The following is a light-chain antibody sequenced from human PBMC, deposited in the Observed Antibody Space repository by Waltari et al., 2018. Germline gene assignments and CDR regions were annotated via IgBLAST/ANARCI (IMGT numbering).Light chain of an antibody. V-gene: IGLV2-18*02. J-gene: IGLJ2*01. CDR1: SSDIGSYNF. Sequence: QSALIQPPSVSGSPGQSVAIYCTGTSSDIGSYNFVSWYQQFPGTAPKLLIYEVTNRPSGVPDRFAGSKSGYTASLAISGLQPEDEADYYCSSYTTSSTVIFGGGPKLTVL. CDR2: EVT. CDR3: SSYTTSSTVI.